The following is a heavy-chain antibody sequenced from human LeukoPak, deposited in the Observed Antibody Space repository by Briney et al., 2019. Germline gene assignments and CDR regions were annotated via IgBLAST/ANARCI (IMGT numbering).Heavy chain of an antibody. CDR3: ARLNPRYYYDSSGYYANDY. J-gene: IGHJ4*02. Sequence: PSETLSLTCTVSGGSISSSSDYWGWIRQPPGKGLEWIGRIYYSGSTYYNPSLKSRVTISVDTSKNQFSLKLSSVTAADTAVYYCARLNPRYYYDSSGYYANDYWGQGTLVTVSS. D-gene: IGHD3-22*01. CDR1: GGSISSSSDY. V-gene: IGHV4-39*01. CDR2: IYYSGST.